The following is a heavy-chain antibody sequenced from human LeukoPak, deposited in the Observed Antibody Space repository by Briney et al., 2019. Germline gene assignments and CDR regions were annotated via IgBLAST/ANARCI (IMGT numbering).Heavy chain of an antibody. V-gene: IGHV1-46*01. D-gene: IGHD6-19*01. Sequence: GASVKVSCKASGYTFTSYYMHWVRQAPGQGLEWMGIINPSGGSTSYAQKFQGRVTMTRNTSTSTVYMELSSLRSEDTAVYYCARAYRAVAGPFDPWGQGTLVTVSS. CDR2: INPSGGST. CDR3: ARAYRAVAGPFDP. CDR1: GYTFTSYY. J-gene: IGHJ5*02.